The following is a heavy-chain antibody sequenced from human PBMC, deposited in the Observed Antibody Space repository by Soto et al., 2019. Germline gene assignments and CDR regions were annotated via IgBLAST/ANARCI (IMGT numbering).Heavy chain of an antibody. CDR3: ARDPRYCSGGNCYSHFCYYDMDV. Sequence: EEQLVESGGGLVQPGGYLRLSCAASGFRFSGYSMNWVRQAPGKGLEWLSYVSSSSTNIYYADPVKGRFTISRDDAKNSLDRRMNSLRAEDTAMYYCARDPRYCSGGNCYSHFCYYDMDVWGKGTTVTVSS. CDR2: VSSSSTNI. J-gene: IGHJ6*03. CDR1: GFRFSGYS. V-gene: IGHV3-48*01. D-gene: IGHD2-15*01.